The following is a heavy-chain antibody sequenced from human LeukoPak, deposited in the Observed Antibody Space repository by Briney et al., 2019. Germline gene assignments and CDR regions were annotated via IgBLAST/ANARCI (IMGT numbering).Heavy chain of an antibody. J-gene: IGHJ4*02. D-gene: IGHD1-7*01. CDR3: ARRPAGTRTFDY. Sequence: GESLKISCKGSGYSFTSYWIGWVRQMPGKGLEWMGVIYGADYTTIYSPPFHGQIAISADKSISTAYLQWTSLKASDTAMYYCARRPAGTRTFDYWGQGALVTVSS. CDR1: GYSFTSYW. V-gene: IGHV5-51*01. CDR2: IYGADYTT.